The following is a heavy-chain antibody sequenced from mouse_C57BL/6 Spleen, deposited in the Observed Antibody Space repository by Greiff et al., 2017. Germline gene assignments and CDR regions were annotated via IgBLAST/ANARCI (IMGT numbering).Heavy chain of an antibody. Sequence: VQLQQSGAELVKPGASVKLSCTASGFNIKDYYMHWVKQRTEPGLEWIGRIDPEDGETKYAPKFQGQATITADTSSNTAYLQLSSLTSEDTAVYYCALYYYGSSHWYFDVWGTGTTVTVSS. V-gene: IGHV14-2*01. CDR2: IDPEDGET. J-gene: IGHJ1*03. CDR1: GFNIKDYY. D-gene: IGHD1-1*01. CDR3: ALYYYGSSHWYFDV.